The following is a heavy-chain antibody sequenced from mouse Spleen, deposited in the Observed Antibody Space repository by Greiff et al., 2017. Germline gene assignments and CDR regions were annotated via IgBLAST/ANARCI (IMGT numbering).Heavy chain of an antibody. CDR3: ARVVRPLYAMDY. CDR1: GYSITSGYY. V-gene: IGHV3-6*01. J-gene: IGHJ4*01. CDR2: ISYDGSN. Sequence: EVKLQESGPGLVKPSQSLSLTCSVTGYSITSGYYWNWIRQFPGNKLEWMGYISYDGSNNYNPSLKNRISITRDTSKNQFFLKLNSVTTEDTATYYCARVVRPLYAMDYWGQGTSVTVSS. D-gene: IGHD1-2*01.